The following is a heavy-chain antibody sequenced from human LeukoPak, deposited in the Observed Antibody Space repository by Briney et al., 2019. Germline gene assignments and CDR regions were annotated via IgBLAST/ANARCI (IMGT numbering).Heavy chain of an antibody. CDR3: ATQSLRGSGWYEMGY. J-gene: IGHJ4*02. D-gene: IGHD6-19*01. CDR1: GFTFSSFA. Sequence: GGSLRLSCAPSGFTFSSFAMHWVRQAPAKGLEWVAVISYDGTKTYYADSVRGRFTVSRDNSKNELYLQMNSLRAADTAVYYCATQSLRGSGWYEMGYWGQGTLVTVSS. V-gene: IGHV3-30-3*01. CDR2: ISYDGTKT.